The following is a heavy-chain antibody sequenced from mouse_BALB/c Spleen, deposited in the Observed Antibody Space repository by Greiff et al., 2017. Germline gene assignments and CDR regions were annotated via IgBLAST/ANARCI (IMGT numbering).Heavy chain of an antibody. CDR2: IDPANGNT. Sequence: VQLQQSGAELVKPGASVKLSCTASGFNIKDTYMHWVKQRPEQGLEWIGRIDPANGNTKYDPKFQGKATITADTSSNTAYLQLSSLTSEDTAVYYCASPYYGRSYWYFDVWGAGTTVTVSS. J-gene: IGHJ1*01. CDR1: GFNIKDTY. D-gene: IGHD1-1*01. V-gene: IGHV14-3*02. CDR3: ASPYYGRSYWYFDV.